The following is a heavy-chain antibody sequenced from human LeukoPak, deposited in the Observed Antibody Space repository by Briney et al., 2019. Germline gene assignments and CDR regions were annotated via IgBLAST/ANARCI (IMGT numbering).Heavy chain of an antibody. V-gene: IGHV3-66*01. CDR2: IYSGGST. J-gene: IGHJ4*02. CDR1: GFTFSSYS. D-gene: IGHD1-14*01. CDR3: ARDHTTGFDY. Sequence: GGSLRLSCAASGFTFSSYSMNWVRQAPGKGLEWVSVIYSGGSTYYADSVKGRFTISRDNSKNTLYLQMNSLRAEDTAVYYCARDHTTGFDYWGQGTLVTVSS.